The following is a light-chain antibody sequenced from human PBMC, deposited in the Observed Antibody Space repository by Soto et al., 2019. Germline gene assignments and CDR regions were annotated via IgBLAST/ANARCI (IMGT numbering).Light chain of an antibody. CDR3: QQRSNWPHT. Sequence: EIVLTQSPATLSLSPGERATLSCRASQSVSSYLAWYQQKPGQAPRLLIYDASNRATGIPARFSGSGSGTDFTLTISILEPEDVAVYYCQQRSNWPHTFGQGTKLEIK. V-gene: IGKV3-11*01. CDR1: QSVSSY. J-gene: IGKJ2*01. CDR2: DAS.